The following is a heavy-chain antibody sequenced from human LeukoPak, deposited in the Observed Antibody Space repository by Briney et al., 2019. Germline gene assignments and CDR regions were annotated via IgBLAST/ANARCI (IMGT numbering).Heavy chain of an antibody. V-gene: IGHV3-74*01. Sequence: GGSLRLSCAASGFTFSSNWMHWIRQVPGEGLVWVARINPDGSDTSYADSVKGRFTISRDNAKNTLYLQMNSLRVEDTALYYCTRDTFGARDYWGQGTLDTVSS. J-gene: IGHJ4*02. CDR3: TRDTFGARDY. D-gene: IGHD3-10*01. CDR1: GFTFSSNW. CDR2: INPDGSDT.